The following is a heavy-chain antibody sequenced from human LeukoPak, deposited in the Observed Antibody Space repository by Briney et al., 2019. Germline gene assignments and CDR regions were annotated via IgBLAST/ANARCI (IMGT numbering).Heavy chain of an antibody. V-gene: IGHV3-66*01. Sequence: GGSLRLSCAASGFTVSSNYMSWVRQAPGKGLEWVSVIYSGGSTYYADSVKGRFTISRDNSKNTLYLQMNSLRAEDTAVYYCAKMGNPRGIAVAGPDPNFDYWGQGTLVTVSS. D-gene: IGHD6-19*01. J-gene: IGHJ4*02. CDR2: IYSGGST. CDR3: AKMGNPRGIAVAGPDPNFDY. CDR1: GFTVSSNY.